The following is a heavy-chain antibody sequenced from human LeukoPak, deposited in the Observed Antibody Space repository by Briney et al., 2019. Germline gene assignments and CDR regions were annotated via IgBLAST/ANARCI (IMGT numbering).Heavy chain of an antibody. CDR2: ISAYNGNT. D-gene: IGHD3-16*01. CDR1: GYTFTSYG. J-gene: IGHJ4*02. V-gene: IGHV1-18*01. CDR3: ARGEEWYDYVWGSYPDPNFDY. Sequence: ASVKVSCKASGYTFTSYGISWVRQAPGQGLEWMGWISAYNGNTNYAQKLQGRVTMTTDTSTSTAYMELRSLRSDDTAVYYCARGEEWYDYVWGSYPDPNFDYWGQGALVTVSS.